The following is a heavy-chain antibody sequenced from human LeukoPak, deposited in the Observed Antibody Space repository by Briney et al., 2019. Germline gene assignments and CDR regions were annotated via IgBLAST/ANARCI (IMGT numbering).Heavy chain of an antibody. CDR2: TYSSGST. CDR1: GGTISRYY. J-gene: IGHJ4*02. CDR3: AKDQNTVATAPFDY. D-gene: IGHD4-17*01. Sequence: SETLSLTCTVSGGTISRYYWSWIRRRPGKGVEWIGFTYSSGSTAYNPSLKSRVTISLDTSKNQFSLRLNSVTAADTAVYYCAKDQNTVATAPFDYWGQGTLVTVSS. V-gene: IGHV4-59*01.